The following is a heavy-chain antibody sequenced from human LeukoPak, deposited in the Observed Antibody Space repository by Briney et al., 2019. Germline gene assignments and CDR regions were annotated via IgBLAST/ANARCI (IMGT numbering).Heavy chain of an antibody. CDR2: IKQDVSAE. CDR1: GFIFDNYL. CDR3: ARLQWPQLRAFDI. J-gene: IGHJ3*02. V-gene: IGHV3-7*01. Sequence: GGALRLSRAGPGFIFDNYLMRWVRQAPQKGLEWVANIKQDVSAEYYVDSVKGRFTISRDSAKNTLYLQMDSLRADDTAVYYCARLQWPQLRAFDIWGQGTMVTVSS. D-gene: IGHD5-24*01.